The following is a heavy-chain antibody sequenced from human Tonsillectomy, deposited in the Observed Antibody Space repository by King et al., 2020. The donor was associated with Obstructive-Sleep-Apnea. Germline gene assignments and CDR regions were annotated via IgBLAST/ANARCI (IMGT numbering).Heavy chain of an antibody. Sequence: VQLVESGGGLVQPGGSLRLSCSASGFTFISYAMHWVRQAPGKGLEYVSAISSNGGSTYYADSVKGKFTISRDTSKNTRYLQMSSRRAEDTAVYYCVKGGYYGSGSYPSSYFDYWGQGTLVTVSS. J-gene: IGHJ4*02. CDR2: ISSNGGST. CDR3: VKGGYYGSGSYPSSYFDY. CDR1: GFTFISYA. V-gene: IGHV3-64D*09. D-gene: IGHD3-10*01.